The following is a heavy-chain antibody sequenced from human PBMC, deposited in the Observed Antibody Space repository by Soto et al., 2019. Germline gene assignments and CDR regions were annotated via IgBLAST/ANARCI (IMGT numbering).Heavy chain of an antibody. J-gene: IGHJ4*02. Sequence: QVQLQESGPGPVKPSGTLSLTCAVSGDSIRSDKWGSWVRQPPGKGLEWIGEVHHSGNSNYNPSLKSRVIISVDKPKNQFSLNLSSVTDADTAVYYCARGERQQQRDYWGQGTLVTVSS. CDR3: ARGERQQQRDY. CDR2: VHHSGNS. V-gene: IGHV4-4*02. D-gene: IGHD6-25*01. CDR1: GDSIRSDKW.